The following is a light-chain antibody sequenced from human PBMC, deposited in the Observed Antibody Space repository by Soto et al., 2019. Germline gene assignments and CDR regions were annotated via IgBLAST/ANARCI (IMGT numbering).Light chain of an antibody. CDR1: QGIIDY. V-gene: IGKV1-27*01. CDR3: QKYNSAPRT. J-gene: IGKJ1*01. Sequence: DIQMTQSPSSLSASVGDRVTITCRASQGIIDYLAWYQQRPGKPPRLLIYAASTLQSGVPSRFSGSGAGTDFTLTISSLQPEDVATYYCQKYNSAPRTFGQRNKVDIK. CDR2: AAS.